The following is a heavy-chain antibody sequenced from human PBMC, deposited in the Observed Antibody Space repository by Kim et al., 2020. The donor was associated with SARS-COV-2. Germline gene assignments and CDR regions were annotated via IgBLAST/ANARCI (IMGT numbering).Heavy chain of an antibody. D-gene: IGHD6-13*01. Sequence: GGSLRLSCAASGFTFSSYAMSWVRQAPGKGLEWVSVIYSGGSSTYYADSVKGRFTISRDNSKNTLYLQMNSLRAEDTAVYYCAKYTPLRVAGIAAAGTFLAEGDYYYYYGMDVWGQGTTVTVSS. CDR3: AKYTPLRVAGIAAAGTFLAEGDYYYYYGMDV. V-gene: IGHV3-23*03. CDR2: IYSGGSST. CDR1: GFTFSSYA. J-gene: IGHJ6*02.